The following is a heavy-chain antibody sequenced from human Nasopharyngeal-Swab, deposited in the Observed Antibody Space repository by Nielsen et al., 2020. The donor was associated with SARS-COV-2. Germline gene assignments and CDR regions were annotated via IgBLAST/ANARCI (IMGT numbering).Heavy chain of an antibody. D-gene: IGHD3-3*01. CDR2: INHSGST. J-gene: IGHJ5*02. Sequence: SETLSPTCAVYGGSFSGYYWSWIRQPPGKGREWIGEINHSGSTNYNPSLKSRVTISVDTSKNQFSLKLSSVTAADTAVYYCARGPDYDFWSGYSQYNWFDPWGQGTLVTVSS. CDR3: ARGPDYDFWSGYSQYNWFDP. CDR1: GGSFSGYY. V-gene: IGHV4-34*01.